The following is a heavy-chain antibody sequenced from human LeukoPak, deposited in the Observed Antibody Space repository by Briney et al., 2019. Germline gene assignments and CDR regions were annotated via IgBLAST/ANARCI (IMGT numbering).Heavy chain of an antibody. J-gene: IGHJ6*02. V-gene: IGHV1-2*06. D-gene: IGHD6-13*01. CDR2: LNPNSGGT. Sequence: ASVKVSCKASGYTFTGYYMHWVRQAPGQGLEWMGRLNPNSGGTNYAQKFQGRVTMTRDTSISTAYMELSRLRSDDTAVYYCARDRYSSSRYVGLNYYYGMDVWGQGTTVTVSS. CDR3: ARDRYSSSRYVGLNYYYGMDV. CDR1: GYTFTGYY.